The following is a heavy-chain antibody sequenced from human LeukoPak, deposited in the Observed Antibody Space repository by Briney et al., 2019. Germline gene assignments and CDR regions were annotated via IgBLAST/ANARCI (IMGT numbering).Heavy chain of an antibody. D-gene: IGHD1-14*01. CDR1: GGTFSSYA. J-gene: IGHJ6*03. Sequence: ASVKVSCKASGGTFSSYAISWVRQAPGQGLEWMGGIIPIFGTANYAQKFQGRVTITADESTSTAYMELSSLRSEDAAVYYCARGPEPQVYYCYMDVWGKGTTVTVSS. CDR3: ARGPEPQVYYCYMDV. CDR2: IIPIFGTA. V-gene: IGHV1-69*13.